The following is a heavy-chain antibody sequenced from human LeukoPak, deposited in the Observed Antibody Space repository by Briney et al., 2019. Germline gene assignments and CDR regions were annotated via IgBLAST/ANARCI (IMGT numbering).Heavy chain of an antibody. CDR2: IYYSGST. Sequence: PSETLSLTCTVSGGSISSYYWNWIRQPPGKGLKCIGYIYYSGSTNYNPSLKSRVTMSVDTSKNQFSLKLTSVTAADTAVYYCARGRYDSSGTFDYWGQGTLVTVSS. J-gene: IGHJ4*02. CDR1: GGSISSYY. V-gene: IGHV4-59*01. D-gene: IGHD3-22*01. CDR3: ARGRYDSSGTFDY.